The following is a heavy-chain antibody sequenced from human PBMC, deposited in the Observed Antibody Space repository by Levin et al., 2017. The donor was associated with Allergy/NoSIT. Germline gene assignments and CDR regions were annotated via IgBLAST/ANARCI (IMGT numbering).Heavy chain of an antibody. CDR2: ISGSGGST. V-gene: IGHV3-23*01. CDR3: AKAVAATGAPEYFQH. CDR1: GFTFSSYA. D-gene: IGHD2-15*01. Sequence: PGGSLRLSCAASGFTFSSYAMSWVRQAPGKGLEWVSAISGSGGSTYYADSVKGRFTISRDNSKNTLYLQMNSLRAEDTAVYYCAKAVAATGAPEYFQHWGQGTLVTVSS. J-gene: IGHJ1*01.